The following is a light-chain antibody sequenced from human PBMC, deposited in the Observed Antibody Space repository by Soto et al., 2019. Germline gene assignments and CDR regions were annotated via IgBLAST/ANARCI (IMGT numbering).Light chain of an antibody. CDR3: AAWNDSLNCPV. CDR1: SSNIGKNA. CDR2: TND. Sequence: QSVLTQSPSASGTPGQRVTISCSGSSSNIGKNAINWYQQFPGTAPKLLIYTNDQRPSGVPDRFSGSKSGTSASLAISGLQSEDEADYYCAAWNDSLNCPVFGGGTKLTVL. J-gene: IGLJ3*02. V-gene: IGLV1-44*01.